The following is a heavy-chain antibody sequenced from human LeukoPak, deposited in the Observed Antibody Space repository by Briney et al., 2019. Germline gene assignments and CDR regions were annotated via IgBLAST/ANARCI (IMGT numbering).Heavy chain of an antibody. V-gene: IGHV1-46*01. CDR1: GYTFTNYH. CDR3: ARSPFGGAAAGTPYYYYMDV. D-gene: IGHD6-13*01. CDR2: INPSGGST. Sequence: ASVKVSCKASGYTFTNYHMNWVRQAPGQGLEWMGIINPSGGSTSYAQKFQGRVTMTRDMSTSTVYMGLSSLRSEDTAVYYCARSPFGGAAAGTPYYYYMDVWGKGTTVTVSS. J-gene: IGHJ6*03.